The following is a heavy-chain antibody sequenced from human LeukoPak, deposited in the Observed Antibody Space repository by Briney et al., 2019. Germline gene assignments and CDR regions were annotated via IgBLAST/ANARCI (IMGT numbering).Heavy chain of an antibody. Sequence: PGGSLRLSCAASGFTFSSYGMSWVRQAPGKGLEWVSAISGSGGSTYYADSVKGRFTISRDNSKNTLYLQMNSLRAEDTAVYYCAKDNAVVTPGGYFDYWGQGTLVTVSS. D-gene: IGHD4-23*01. CDR3: AKDNAVVTPGGYFDY. CDR1: GFTFSSYG. CDR2: ISGSGGST. V-gene: IGHV3-23*01. J-gene: IGHJ4*02.